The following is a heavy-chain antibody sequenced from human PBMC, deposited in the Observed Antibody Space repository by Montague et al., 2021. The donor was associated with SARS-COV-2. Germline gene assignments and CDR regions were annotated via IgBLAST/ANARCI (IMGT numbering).Heavy chain of an antibody. CDR3: ARVIVVGYYGMDV. J-gene: IGHJ6*02. V-gene: IGHV3-30-3*01. CDR1: GFTFSSYA. D-gene: IGHD3-22*01. CDR2: ISYDGSNK. Sequence: SLRLSCAASGFTFSSYAMHWVRQAPGKGLEWVAVISYDGSNKYYADSVKGRFTISRDNSKNTLYLQMNSLRAEDTAVYYCARVIVVGYYGMDVWAKGPRSPSP.